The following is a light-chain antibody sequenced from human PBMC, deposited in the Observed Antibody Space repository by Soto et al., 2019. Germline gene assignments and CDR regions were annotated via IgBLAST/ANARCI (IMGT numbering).Light chain of an antibody. Sequence: DIVMTQSPLSLPVTPGEPASISCRSSQSLLHSNGYNFLDWYLQKPGQSPQLLIYLGSNRASGHHDRLSGSASGTDFTLKISRVEAEDVGVYYCMQALQSPRTFGQGTKVEIK. CDR3: MQALQSPRT. V-gene: IGKV2-28*01. J-gene: IGKJ1*01. CDR2: LGS. CDR1: QSLLHSNGYNF.